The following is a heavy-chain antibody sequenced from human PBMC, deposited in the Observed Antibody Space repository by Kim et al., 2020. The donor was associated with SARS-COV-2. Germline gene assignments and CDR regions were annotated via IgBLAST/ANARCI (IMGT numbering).Heavy chain of an antibody. Sequence: GGSLRLSCAPSGFAFNNFALHWVRQAPGKGLEWVEVISYDGSYKYYSDSVKGRCTVSRDNSKNTLTLEMSSLTAGDKSGYYCGTAWLAFGGLRELPAYWG. CDR3: GTAWLAFGGLRELPAY. CDR1: GFAFNNFA. CDR2: ISYDGSYK. J-gene: IGHJ4*01. D-gene: IGHD3-16*01. V-gene: IGHV3-30*04.